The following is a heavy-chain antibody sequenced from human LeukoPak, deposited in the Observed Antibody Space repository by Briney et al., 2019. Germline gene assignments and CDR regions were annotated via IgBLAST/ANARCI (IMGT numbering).Heavy chain of an antibody. J-gene: IGHJ4*02. CDR2: IYPGESDT. CDR3: ARLICSSTSCYGGYFDY. CDR1: GYGFTSYW. Sequence: GAALQISCKGSGYGFTSYWIGWGRRMPGKGVGWRGIIYPGESDTRYSPSFEGQVTISADKSKNTAYLQWSSLKASDTAMYYCARLICSSTSCYGGYFDYWGQGTLVTVSS. V-gene: IGHV5-51*01. D-gene: IGHD2-2*01.